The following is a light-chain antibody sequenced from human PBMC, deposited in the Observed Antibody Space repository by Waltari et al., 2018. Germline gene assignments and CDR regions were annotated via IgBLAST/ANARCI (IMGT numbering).Light chain of an antibody. J-gene: IGKJ4*01. V-gene: IGKV1-33*01. CDR2: DAS. CDR1: QDITSY. CDR3: QQYDNLPGT. Sequence: DIQMTQSPSSLSASAGDRVTITCQASQDITSYLNWYRQKPGKAPQLLIYDASNLETGVPSRFSGSGSGTDFTFTISRLQPEDVATYYCQQYDNLPGTFGGGTKVEIK.